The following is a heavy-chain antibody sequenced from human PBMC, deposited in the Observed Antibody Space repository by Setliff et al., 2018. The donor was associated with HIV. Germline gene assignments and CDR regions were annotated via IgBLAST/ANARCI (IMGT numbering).Heavy chain of an antibody. J-gene: IGHJ4*02. CDR2: ISHGGRS. CDR3: ALLEVPLIEGISPAL. V-gene: IGHV4-34*01. D-gene: IGHD3-22*01. Sequence: PSETLSLTCAVYNGSFSEYYWTWVRQPPGKELEWIGEISHGGRSTYNPSLKSRVAISVGTSKNQFSLKLNTVTAADTALYFCALLEVPLIEGISPALWGQGTLVTVSS. CDR1: NGSFSEYY.